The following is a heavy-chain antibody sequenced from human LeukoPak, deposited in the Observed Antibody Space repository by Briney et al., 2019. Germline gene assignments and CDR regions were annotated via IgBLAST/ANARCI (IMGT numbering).Heavy chain of an antibody. CDR3: AKGQVWISDRNYFDY. D-gene: IGHD2-2*03. J-gene: IGHJ4*02. CDR1: GFTFSSYN. Sequence: PGGSLRLSCAASGFTFSSYNMNWVRQAPGKGLEWVSSISGSVGSTYHADSVKAHFTISRDNSKNTLYLQMNSLRAEDTAVYYCAKGQVWISDRNYFDYWGQGTLVTVSS. V-gene: IGHV3-23*01. CDR2: ISGSVGST.